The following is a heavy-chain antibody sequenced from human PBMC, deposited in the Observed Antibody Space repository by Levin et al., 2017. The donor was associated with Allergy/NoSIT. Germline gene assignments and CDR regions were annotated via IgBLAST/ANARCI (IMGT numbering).Heavy chain of an antibody. CDR2: ISYDGSNK. Sequence: GGSLRLSCAASGFTFSSYAMHWVRQAPGKGLEWVAVISYDGSNKYYADSVKGRFTISRDNSKNTLYLQMNSLRAEDTAVYYCARDESSGWNDFDYWGQGTLVTVSS. D-gene: IGHD6-19*01. CDR1: GFTFSSYA. V-gene: IGHV3-30-3*01. CDR3: ARDESSGWNDFDY. J-gene: IGHJ4*02.